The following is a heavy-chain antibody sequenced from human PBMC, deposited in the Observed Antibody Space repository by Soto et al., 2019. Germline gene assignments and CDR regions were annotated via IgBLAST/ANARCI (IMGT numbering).Heavy chain of an antibody. CDR2: IDWDDDK. Sequence: ESVPTLVNPTQTLTLTYTFSGFSLSTSGMRVSRIRQPPGKALEWLARIDWDDDKFYNTSLKTRLTISKDSSKNQVVLTMTNMDPVDTATYYCARMFHCSGGTCPFDYWGQGALVTVSS. CDR1: GFSLSTSGMR. V-gene: IGHV2-70*04. J-gene: IGHJ4*02. CDR3: ARMFHCSGGTCPFDY. D-gene: IGHD2-15*01.